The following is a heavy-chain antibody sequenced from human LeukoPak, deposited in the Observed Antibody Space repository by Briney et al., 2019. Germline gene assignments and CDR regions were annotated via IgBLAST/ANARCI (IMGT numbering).Heavy chain of an antibody. J-gene: IGHJ4*02. CDR2: ISISGNTI. D-gene: IGHD3-22*01. Sequence: GGSLRLSCAASGFTFSNYEMNWVRQAPGKGLEWVSYISISGNTIYHADSVKGRFTISRDNAKNSLYLQMNSLRAEDTAVYYCARGVYDSSGYYHYWGQGTLVTVSS. CDR3: ARGVYDSSGYYHY. CDR1: GFTFSNYE. V-gene: IGHV3-48*03.